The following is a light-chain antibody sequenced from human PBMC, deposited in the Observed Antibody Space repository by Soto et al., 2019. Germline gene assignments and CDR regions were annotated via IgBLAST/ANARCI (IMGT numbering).Light chain of an antibody. CDR1: SSNVGSSY. CDR3: AAWDDSLSGPV. V-gene: IGLV1-47*01. CDR2: RND. Sequence: QSVLTQSPSASGTPGQRVTISCSGSSSNVGSSYVYWYQQLPGTAPKVLIYRNDQRPSGVPDRFSGSKSGTSASLAISGLRSEDEADYYCAAWDDSLSGPVFGGGTKVTVL. J-gene: IGLJ2*01.